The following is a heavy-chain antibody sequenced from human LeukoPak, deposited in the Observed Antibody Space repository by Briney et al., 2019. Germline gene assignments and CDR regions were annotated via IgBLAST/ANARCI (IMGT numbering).Heavy chain of an antibody. CDR1: GFTFDDYG. J-gene: IGHJ6*02. CDR3: ARHKWETDYYYYYGMDV. D-gene: IGHD1-26*01. V-gene: IGHV3-20*01. CDR2: INWNGGST. Sequence: PGGSLRLSCAASGFTFDDYGMSWVRQAPGKGLEWVSGINWNGGSTGYADSVKGRFTISRDNAKNSLYLQMNSLRAEDTALYHCARHKWETDYYYYYGMDVWGQGTTVTVSS.